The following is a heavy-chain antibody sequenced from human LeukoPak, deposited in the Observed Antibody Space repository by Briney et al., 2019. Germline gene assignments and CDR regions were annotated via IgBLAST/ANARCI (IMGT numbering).Heavy chain of an antibody. V-gene: IGHV4-39*01. Sequence: SETLSLTCTVSGGSISSSSYYWGWIRQPPGKGLEWIGSIYYSGSTYYNPSLKNRVTISVDTPKNQFSLKLSSVTAADTAVYYCARSRAVGYFDYWGQGTLVTVSS. J-gene: IGHJ4*02. CDR3: ARSRAVGYFDY. D-gene: IGHD1-26*01. CDR2: IYYSGST. CDR1: GGSISSSSYY.